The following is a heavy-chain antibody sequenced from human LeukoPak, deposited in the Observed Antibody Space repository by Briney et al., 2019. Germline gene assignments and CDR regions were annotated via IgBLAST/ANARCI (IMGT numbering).Heavy chain of an antibody. CDR1: GYTFSSYA. CDR3: ARGLRWVDY. CDR2: IKQDGSEK. V-gene: IGHV3-7*04. Sequence: SGGSLRLSCAASGYTFSSYAMSWVRQAPGKGLEWVANIKQDGSEKYYVDSVKGRFTISRDNANNSLYLQMNSLRAEDTSVYYCARGLRWVDYWGQGTLVTVSS. J-gene: IGHJ4*02. D-gene: IGHD4-23*01.